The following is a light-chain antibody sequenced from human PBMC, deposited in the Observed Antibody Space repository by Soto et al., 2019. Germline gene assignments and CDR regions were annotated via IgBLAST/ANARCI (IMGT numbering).Light chain of an antibody. CDR3: AAWDDSLHGDV. CDR1: SSNIGSNT. J-gene: IGLJ1*01. Sequence: QDLLTQPPSASGTPGQRVTISCSGSSSNIGSNTVNWYHQLPGTAPKLLIYNNYQRSSGVPDRFSGSKSGTSASLAISGLQSEDEADYYCAAWDDSLHGDVFGTGTKVTV. CDR2: NNY. V-gene: IGLV1-44*01.